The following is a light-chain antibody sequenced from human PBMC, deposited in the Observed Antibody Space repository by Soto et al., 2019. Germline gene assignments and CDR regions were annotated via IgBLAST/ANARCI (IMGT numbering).Light chain of an antibody. Sequence: EIVMTQSPATLSVSPGERATLSCRASQSVGSTLAWYQQKPGQAPRLLIYGASTRATSISARFSGSGSATDFTLTIGSLQSEDFAVYYCQQYNQWPITFGQGTRLEIK. CDR1: QSVGST. CDR2: GAS. V-gene: IGKV3-15*01. J-gene: IGKJ5*01. CDR3: QQYNQWPIT.